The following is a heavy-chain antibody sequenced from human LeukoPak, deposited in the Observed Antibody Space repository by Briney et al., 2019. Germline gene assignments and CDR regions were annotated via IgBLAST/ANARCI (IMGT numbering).Heavy chain of an antibody. CDR2: IYYIGST. CDR3: ARVRPTVRLIDY. Sequence: PSETLSLTCSVSGGSVSRGSYYWSWIRQPPGEGLEWIGNIYYIGSTTYNPSLKSRVTISVDTSKNQFSLRLSSVTAADTAVYYCARVRPTVRLIDYWGQGTLVTVSS. CDR1: GGSVSRGSYY. D-gene: IGHD2-8*01. J-gene: IGHJ4*02. V-gene: IGHV4-61*01.